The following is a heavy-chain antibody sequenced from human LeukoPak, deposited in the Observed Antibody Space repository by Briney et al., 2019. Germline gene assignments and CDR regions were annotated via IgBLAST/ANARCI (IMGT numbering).Heavy chain of an antibody. CDR2: IKQDGSEK. CDR3: ARDAHYAFFDY. J-gene: IGHJ4*02. V-gene: IGHV3-7*01. CDR1: GFTFSSYW. Sequence: GGSLRLSCAASGFTFSSYWMSWVRQAPGKGLEWVANIKQDGSEKYYVDSVKGRFTISRDNAKNSPYLQMNSLRAEDTAVYYCARDAHYAFFDYWGQGTLVTVSS. D-gene: IGHD4-17*01.